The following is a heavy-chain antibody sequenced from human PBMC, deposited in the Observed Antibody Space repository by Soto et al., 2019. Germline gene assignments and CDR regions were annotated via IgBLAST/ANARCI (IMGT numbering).Heavy chain of an antibody. D-gene: IGHD5-18*01. V-gene: IGHV4-39*01. J-gene: IGHJ6*02. CDR1: GGSISSSSYY. CDR3: VCIFSGGYSYGFYYASGRAAPLYGMDV. CDR2: IFYSGST. Sequence: TSETLSLTCTVSGGSISSSSYYWGWIRQPPGKGLEWIGSIFYSGSTYYNPSLKSRVTISVDTPKNQFSLKLSSVTAADTAMYYCVCIFSGGYSYGFYYASGRAAPLYGMDVWGQGTTVTVSS.